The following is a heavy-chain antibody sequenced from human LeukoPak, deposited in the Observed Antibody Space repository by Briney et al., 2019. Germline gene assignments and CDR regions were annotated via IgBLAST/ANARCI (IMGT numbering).Heavy chain of an antibody. V-gene: IGHV3-15*07. J-gene: IGHJ4*02. D-gene: IGHD3-3*02. CDR2: IQSKTDGGKT. CDR1: GFTFSNAW. CDR3: TTGIRGD. Sequence: GGSLRLSCAASGFTFSNAWMNWVRQAPGKGLEWVGRIQSKTDGGKTDYAAPVKGRFTISRDDSKNTLYLQMNSLKTEDTAIYYCTTGIRGDWGQGTLVTVSS.